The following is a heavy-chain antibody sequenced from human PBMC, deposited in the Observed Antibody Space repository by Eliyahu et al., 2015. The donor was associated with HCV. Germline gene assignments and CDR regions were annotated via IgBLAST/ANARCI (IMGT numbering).Heavy chain of an antibody. CDR2: VSPYNGDT. Sequence: QVQLVQSGAEVKKPGASVKVSCKASGYTFTNYGISXVRQAPGQGLEWMGWVSPYNGDTNYAQKLQGRVTMTTDTSTTTVYMELRSLRSDDTAVYYCARDLRGATPIDYWGQGTLVTVSS. V-gene: IGHV1-18*01. CDR1: GYTFTNYG. J-gene: IGHJ4*02. CDR3: ARDLRGATPIDY. D-gene: IGHD2-15*01.